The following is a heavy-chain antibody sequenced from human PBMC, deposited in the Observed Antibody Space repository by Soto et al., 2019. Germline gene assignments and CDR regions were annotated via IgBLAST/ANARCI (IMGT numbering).Heavy chain of an antibody. CDR2: ISGGSSNT. D-gene: IGHD6-19*01. Sequence: GGSLRLSCAASGFIFSNYAMSWVRQSPGKGLEWVSAISGGSSNTYYADSVKGRFSISRDNSKNTLYLQMNSLRAEDTAVYSCAKTAETVAGTVYDFWGQGTLVTVSS. CDR1: GFIFSNYA. CDR3: AKTAETVAGTVYDF. J-gene: IGHJ4*02. V-gene: IGHV3-23*01.